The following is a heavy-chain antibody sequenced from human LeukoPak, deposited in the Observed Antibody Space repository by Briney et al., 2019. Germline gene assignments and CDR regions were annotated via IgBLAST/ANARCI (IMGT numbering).Heavy chain of an antibody. CDR2: IKPHSGGT. CDR1: GYTFTGYY. J-gene: IGHJ4*02. CDR3: ARVMNREGTNY. D-gene: IGHD1/OR15-1a*01. V-gene: IGHV1-2*02. Sequence: GASVKVSCKASGYTFTGYYMHWVRQAPGQGLEWMGWIKPHSGGTNYAQKFQGRVTMTRDTSISTAYMELNRLRSDDTAVYYCARVMNREGTNYWGQGTLVTVSS.